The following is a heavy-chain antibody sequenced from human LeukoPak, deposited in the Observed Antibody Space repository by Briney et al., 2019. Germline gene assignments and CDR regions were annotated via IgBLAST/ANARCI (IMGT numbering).Heavy chain of an antibody. D-gene: IGHD5-12*01. J-gene: IGHJ4*02. Sequence: GGSLRLSCAASGFTVSSNYMTWVRQAPGKGLEWVSVIYSGGSTYYADSVRGRFTISRDNSKNTLYLQMNSLRAEDTAVYYCAKIPNSVATTGLYYFDYWGQGTLVTVSS. CDR2: IYSGGST. CDR1: GFTVSSNY. V-gene: IGHV3-53*01. CDR3: AKIPNSVATTGLYYFDY.